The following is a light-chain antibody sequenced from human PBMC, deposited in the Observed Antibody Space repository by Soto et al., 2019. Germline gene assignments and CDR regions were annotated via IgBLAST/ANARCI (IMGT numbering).Light chain of an antibody. CDR2: GAS. J-gene: IGKJ2*01. CDR3: QQYHNWPPQYT. Sequence: EIVMTQSPATLSVSPGDRATVSCRASQTINSNLAWYQQKPGQAPRLLIHGASTRATGVPARFSGSGSGTEFTLTFSSLQSEDFAVYYCQQYHNWPPQYTFGQGTKLQI. V-gene: IGKV3-15*01. CDR1: QTINSN.